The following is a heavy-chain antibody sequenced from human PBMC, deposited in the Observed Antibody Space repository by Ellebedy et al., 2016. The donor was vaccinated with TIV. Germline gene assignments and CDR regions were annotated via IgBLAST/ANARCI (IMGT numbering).Heavy chain of an antibody. J-gene: IGHJ6*02. D-gene: IGHD5-12*01. CDR1: GGSLTNHF. V-gene: IGHV4-59*11. CDR3: ARNSGYDYFYGMDV. CDR2: IYYTGST. Sequence: MPSETLSLTCTVTGGSLTNHFWSWIRQLPGKGLEWIASIYYTGSTNYNPSLESRVTISVDTSKNRLSRNLNSVTAADTAVYYCARNSGYDYFYGMDVWGQGTTVTVSS.